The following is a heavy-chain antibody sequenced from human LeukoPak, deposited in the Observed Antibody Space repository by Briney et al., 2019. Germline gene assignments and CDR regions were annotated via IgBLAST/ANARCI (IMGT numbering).Heavy chain of an antibody. D-gene: IGHD3-10*01. V-gene: IGHV7-4-1*02. J-gene: IGHJ4*02. Sequence: ASVKVSCKASGYTFTGYAMNWVRQPPGQGLEWMGWINTNNGNPPYAQGFTGRFVFSLDTSVTTAYLQIRSLKPEDTAVYYCMRDWGTPPGSFDYWGQGTLVTVSS. CDR3: MRDWGTPPGSFDY. CDR2: INTNNGNP. CDR1: GYTFTGYA.